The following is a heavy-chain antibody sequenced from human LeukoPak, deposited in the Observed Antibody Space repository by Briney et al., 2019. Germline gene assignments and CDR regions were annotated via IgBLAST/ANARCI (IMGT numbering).Heavy chain of an antibody. CDR2: IYWDDDK. V-gene: IGHV2-5*02. Sequence: SGPTLVNPTQTLTLTCTFSGFSLSTSGVGVGWIRQPPGKALEWLALIYWDDDKRDSPSLKSRLTITKDTSKNQVVLTMTNMDPVDTATYYCAQVVWFGDHQEDWFDPWGQGTLVTVSS. CDR3: AQVVWFGDHQEDWFDP. J-gene: IGHJ5*02. D-gene: IGHD3-10*01. CDR1: GFSLSTSGVG.